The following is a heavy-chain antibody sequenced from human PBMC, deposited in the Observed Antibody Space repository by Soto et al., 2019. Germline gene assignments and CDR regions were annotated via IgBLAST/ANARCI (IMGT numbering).Heavy chain of an antibody. Sequence: WRCLMIACAPSGVSFWIYAIGGVRQAPGKGLEWVSVISGRGGSKYYAVRVKSRFISSRDNAKKRLNLKMNSLRGEDKFVYYCAKAGCGSTRCDPVVLGQGTTVT. CDR1: GVSFWIYA. V-gene: IGHV3-23*01. CDR3: AKAGCGSTRCDPVV. D-gene: IGHD2-2*01. J-gene: IGHJ6*02. CDR2: ISGRGGSK.